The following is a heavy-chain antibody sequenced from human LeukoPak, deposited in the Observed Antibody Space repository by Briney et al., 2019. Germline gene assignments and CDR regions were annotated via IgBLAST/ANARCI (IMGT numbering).Heavy chain of an antibody. V-gene: IGHV3-11*01. CDR2: ISSSGSTI. J-gene: IGHJ6*02. CDR3: ARGPDTAMVTYYYYGMDV. D-gene: IGHD5-18*01. CDR1: GFTFSDYY. Sequence: PGGSLRLSCAASGFTFSDYYMSWIRQAPGKGLEWVSYISSSGSTIYYADSVKGRFTISRDNAKNSLYLQMNSLRAEDTAVYYCARGPDTAMVTYYYYGMDVWGQGTTVTVSS.